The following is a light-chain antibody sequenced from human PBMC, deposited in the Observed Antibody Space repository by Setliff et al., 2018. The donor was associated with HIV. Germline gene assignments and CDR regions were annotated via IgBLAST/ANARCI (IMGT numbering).Light chain of an antibody. CDR1: SSDVGGYNY. CDR2: DVS. J-gene: IGLJ1*01. Sequence: QSVLTQPRSVSGSPGQSVTISCTGTSSDVGGYNYVSWYQQHPGKAPKLMIYDVSTRPSGVPDRFSGSKSGNTASLTISGLQAEDEADYYCYSYAGIYTLRVFGTGTKGTVL. V-gene: IGLV2-11*01. CDR3: YSYAGIYTLRV.